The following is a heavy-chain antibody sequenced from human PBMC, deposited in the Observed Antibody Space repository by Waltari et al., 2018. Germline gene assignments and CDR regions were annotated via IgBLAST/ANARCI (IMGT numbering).Heavy chain of an antibody. D-gene: IGHD3-16*01. Sequence: EVQLVESGGGLVQPGGSLRVSCAASGFTFNRHWMSWVRQAPGKGLDWVANIKEAGSENHYADSVKGLFTISRDNAKNSLFLQMNSLRVEDTAVYYCARDLGAAMNYWGQGTLVTVSS. CDR3: ARDLGAAMNY. CDR2: IKEAGSEN. V-gene: IGHV3-7*01. J-gene: IGHJ4*02. CDR1: GFTFNRHW.